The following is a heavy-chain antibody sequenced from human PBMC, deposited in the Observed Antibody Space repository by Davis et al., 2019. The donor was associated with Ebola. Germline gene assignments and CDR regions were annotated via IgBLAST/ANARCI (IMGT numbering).Heavy chain of an antibody. J-gene: IGHJ5*02. CDR2: INAGNGNT. V-gene: IGHV1-3*01. CDR3: ARNPWELLQQFDP. CDR1: GYTFTSYA. D-gene: IGHD1-26*01. Sequence: AASVKVSCKASGYTFTSYAMHWVRQAPGQRLEWMGWINAGNGNTKYSQKFQGRVTITRDTSASTAYMELSSLRSEDTAVYYCARNPWELLQQFDPWGQGTLVTVSS.